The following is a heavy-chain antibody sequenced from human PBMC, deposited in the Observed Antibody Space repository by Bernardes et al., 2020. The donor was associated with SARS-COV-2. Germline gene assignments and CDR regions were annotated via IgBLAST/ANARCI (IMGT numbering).Heavy chain of an antibody. CDR3: AREDSSGYFVWFDP. D-gene: IGHD3-22*01. Sequence: AETLSLTCAVSGGSNSSYYWSWLRQSPGKGLEWIGYIYYSGNTDYNPSLKSRVTISVDTSKNQFSLKLSYVTAADTAVYYCAREDSSGYFVWFDPWGQGTLVTVAS. J-gene: IGHJ5*02. CDR1: GGSNSSYY. V-gene: IGHV4-59*01. CDR2: IYYSGNT.